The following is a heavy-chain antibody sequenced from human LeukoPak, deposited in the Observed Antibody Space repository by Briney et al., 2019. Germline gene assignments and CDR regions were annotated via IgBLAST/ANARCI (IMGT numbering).Heavy chain of an antibody. J-gene: IGHJ4*02. D-gene: IGHD3-10*01. V-gene: IGHV3-33*08. CDR2: IWNDGSNK. CDR3: ARASGPFDY. CDR1: GFTVSNNY. Sequence: GGSLRLSCAASGFTVSNNYMSWVRQAPGKGLEWVAVIWNDGSNKYYADSVKGRFTISRDNSKNTLYLQMNSLRAEDTAVYSCARASGPFDYWGQGTLVTVSS.